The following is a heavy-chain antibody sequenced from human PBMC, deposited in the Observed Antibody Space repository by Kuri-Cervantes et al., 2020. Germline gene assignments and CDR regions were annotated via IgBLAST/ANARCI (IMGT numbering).Heavy chain of an antibody. J-gene: IGHJ4*02. CDR2: INHSGST. D-gene: IGHD2-15*01. CDR1: GGSFSGYY. V-gene: IGHV4-34*01. Sequence: SETLSLTCAVYGGSFSGYYWSWIRQPPGKGLEWIGEINHSGSTNYNPSLKSRVTISVDTSKNQFSLKLSSVTAADTAVYYCARGREYCSGGSCRSYYFDYWGQGTLVTVSS. CDR3: ARGREYCSGGSCRSYYFDY.